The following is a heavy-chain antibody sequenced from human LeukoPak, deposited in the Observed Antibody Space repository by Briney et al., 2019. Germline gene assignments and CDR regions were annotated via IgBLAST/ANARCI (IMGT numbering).Heavy chain of an antibody. J-gene: IGHJ4*02. V-gene: IGHV3-11*01. Sequence: GGSLRLSCAASGFTFSDYYMSWIRQAPGKGLEWVSYISGSSIMKFYEDSVKGRFTVSRDNVKQSLHLQMNSLRPEDTAVYYCARCRGSGSYCLDHWGQGTLVTVSS. CDR2: ISGSSIMK. CDR1: GFTFSDYY. D-gene: IGHD3-10*01. CDR3: ARCRGSGSYCLDH.